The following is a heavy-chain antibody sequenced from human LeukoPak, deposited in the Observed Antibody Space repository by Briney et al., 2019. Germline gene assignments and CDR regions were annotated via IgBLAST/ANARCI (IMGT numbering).Heavy chain of an antibody. CDR1: GYSFTSYW. CDR3: AKVAATMDWFDP. CDR2: IDPSDSYT. D-gene: IGHD2-15*01. J-gene: IGHJ5*02. Sequence: GKSLKISCKGSGYSFTSYWISWVRQMPGKGLEWMGRIDPSDSYTNYSPSFQGHVTISADKSISTAYLQWSSLKASDTAMYYCAKVAATMDWFDPWGQGTLVTVSS. V-gene: IGHV5-10-1*01.